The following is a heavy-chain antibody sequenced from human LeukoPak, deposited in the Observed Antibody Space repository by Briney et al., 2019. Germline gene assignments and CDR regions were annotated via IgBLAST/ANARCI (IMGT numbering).Heavy chain of an antibody. Sequence: SGGSLRLSCAASGFTFSSYWMHWVRQAPGKGLVWVSRINSDGSSTNYADSVKGRFTISRDNAKNTLYLQVKSLRAEDTAVYYCARGPSGWGSLDSWGQGTLVTVCS. CDR3: ARGPSGWGSLDS. V-gene: IGHV3-74*01. D-gene: IGHD7-27*01. J-gene: IGHJ4*02. CDR1: GFTFSSYW. CDR2: INSDGSST.